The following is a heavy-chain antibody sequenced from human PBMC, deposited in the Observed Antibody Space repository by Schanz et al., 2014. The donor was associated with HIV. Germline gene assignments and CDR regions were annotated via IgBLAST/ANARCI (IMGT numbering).Heavy chain of an antibody. V-gene: IGHV1-2*02. J-gene: IGHJ6*02. Sequence: QVQLVQSGAEVKKPGASVKVSCRSSGYTFTRYGISWVRQAPGQGLEWMGWINPNSGATDSAQKFQGRVTMTRDTSISTAVMELSSLRSDDTAVYYCARDTNFGLDVWGQGTTVTVSS. D-gene: IGHD2-8*01. CDR3: ARDTNFGLDV. CDR1: GYTFTRYG. CDR2: INPNSGAT.